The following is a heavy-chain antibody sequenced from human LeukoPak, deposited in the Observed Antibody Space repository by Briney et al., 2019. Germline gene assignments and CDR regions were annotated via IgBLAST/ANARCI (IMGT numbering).Heavy chain of an antibody. Sequence: GGSLRLSCAASGFTFSSYGVHWVRQAPGKGLEWVAVIWYDGSNKYYADSVKGRFTISRDNSKNTLYLQMNSLRAEDTAVYYCARGSSSWYYSLWFDPWGQGTLVTVSS. CDR3: ARGSSSWYYSLWFDP. CDR2: IWYDGSNK. J-gene: IGHJ5*02. D-gene: IGHD6-13*01. CDR1: GFTFSSYG. V-gene: IGHV3-33*01.